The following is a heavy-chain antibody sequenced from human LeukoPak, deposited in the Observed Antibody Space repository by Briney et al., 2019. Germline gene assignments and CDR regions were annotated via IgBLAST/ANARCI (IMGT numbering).Heavy chain of an antibody. Sequence: SETLSLTCTVSGDAIIDDSWSWIRQPPGKGLEWIGYIYEGGSANYNPSLKSRVTISIDTSKKWFSLILPAVTAADTAVYYCARELDPTSTNNPHFYYHMDVWGKGTTVTVSS. V-gene: IGHV4-59*01. CDR1: GDAIIDDS. D-gene: IGHD1/OR15-1a*01. J-gene: IGHJ6*03. CDR2: IYEGGSA. CDR3: ARELDPTSTNNPHFYYHMDV.